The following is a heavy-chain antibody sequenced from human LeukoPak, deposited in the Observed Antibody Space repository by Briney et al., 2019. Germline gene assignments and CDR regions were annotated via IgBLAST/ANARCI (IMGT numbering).Heavy chain of an antibody. CDR1: GFTFSSYG. J-gene: IGHJ4*02. CDR2: IWYDGSNK. CDR3: AKGGSWYNWNDVHFDY. Sequence: GGSLRLSCAASGFTFSSYGMHWVRQAPGKGLEWVAVIWYDGSNKYYADSVKGRFTISRDNSKNTLYLQMNSLRAEDTAVYYCAKGGSWYNWNDVHFDYWGQGTLVTVSS. D-gene: IGHD1-20*01. V-gene: IGHV3-30*02.